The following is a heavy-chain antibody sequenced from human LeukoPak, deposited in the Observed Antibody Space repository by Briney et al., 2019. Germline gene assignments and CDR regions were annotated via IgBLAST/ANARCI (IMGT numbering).Heavy chain of an antibody. D-gene: IGHD3-3*01. Sequence: SETLSLTCTVSGGSLTGYYWSWIRQPAGKGLEWIGRIYTSGSTNYNPSLKSRVTMSVDTSKNQFSLKLSSVTAADTAVYYCARDFLHYDFWRGYLSWGQGTLVTVSS. CDR2: IYTSGST. J-gene: IGHJ4*02. V-gene: IGHV4-4*07. CDR1: GGSLTGYY. CDR3: ARDFLHYDFWRGYLS.